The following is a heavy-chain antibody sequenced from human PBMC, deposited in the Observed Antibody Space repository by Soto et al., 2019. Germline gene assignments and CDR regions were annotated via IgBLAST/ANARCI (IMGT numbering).Heavy chain of an antibody. Sequence: GGSLRLSCAASGFTFSSYAMHWVRQAPGKGLEWVAVISYDGSNKYYADSVKGRFTISRDNSKNTLYLQMNSLRAEDTAVYYCAREALRTLAARRGNWFDPWGQGTLVTVSS. CDR1: GFTFSSYA. CDR2: ISYDGSNK. J-gene: IGHJ5*02. D-gene: IGHD6-6*01. V-gene: IGHV3-30-3*01. CDR3: AREALRTLAARRGNWFDP.